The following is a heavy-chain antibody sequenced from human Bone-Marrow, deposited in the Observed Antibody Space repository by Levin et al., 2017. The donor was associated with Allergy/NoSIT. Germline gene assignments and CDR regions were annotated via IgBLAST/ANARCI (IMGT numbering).Heavy chain of an antibody. CDR2: IYHSGST. D-gene: IGHD6-13*01. CDR3: ARGGIVVAARFFDY. CDR1: GGSFTSYY. Sequence: LSQTLSLTCTVSGGSFTSYYWSWIRQPPGKGLEWIGFIYHSGSTNYNPSLKSRVTISVDTSKNQFSLKLNSVTAADTAVYYCARGGIVVAARFFDYWGQGTLVTVSS. J-gene: IGHJ4*02. V-gene: IGHV4-59*01.